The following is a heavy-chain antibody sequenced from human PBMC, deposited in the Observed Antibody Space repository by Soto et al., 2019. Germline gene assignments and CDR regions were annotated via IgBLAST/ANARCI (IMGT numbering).Heavy chain of an antibody. CDR1: GLTVSSNY. Sequence: EVQLVESGGGLIQPGGSLRLSCAASGLTVSSNYMTWVRQAPGKGLEWVSVIYSGGSTYYADSVKGRITISRDNSKNTVYLQMNSLRAEDTAVYYCARDHSSSWYYYGMDVWGQGTTVTVSS. J-gene: IGHJ6*02. CDR3: ARDHSSSWYYYGMDV. V-gene: IGHV3-53*01. D-gene: IGHD6-13*01. CDR2: IYSGGST.